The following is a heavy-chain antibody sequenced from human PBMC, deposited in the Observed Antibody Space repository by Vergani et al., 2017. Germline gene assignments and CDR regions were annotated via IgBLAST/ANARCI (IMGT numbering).Heavy chain of an antibody. CDR1: GFTFDDYA. Sequence: EVQLVESGGGLVQPGRSLRLSCAASGFTFDDYAMHWVRQAPGKGLEWVSGISWNSGSIGYADSVKGRFTISRDNAKNSLYLQMNSLRAEDTVLYYCAKDKGSMVRDGMDVWGQGTTVTVSS. D-gene: IGHD3-10*01. CDR2: ISWNSGSI. CDR3: AKDKGSMVRDGMDV. J-gene: IGHJ6*02. V-gene: IGHV3-9*01.